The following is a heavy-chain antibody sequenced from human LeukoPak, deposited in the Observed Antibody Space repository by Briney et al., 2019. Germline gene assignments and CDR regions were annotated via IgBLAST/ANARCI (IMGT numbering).Heavy chain of an antibody. D-gene: IGHD5-12*01. CDR3: ARDMGYSGYDWPRPGVTGAFDI. CDR1: GFTFSSYG. J-gene: IGHJ3*02. Sequence: GGSLRLSCAASGFTFSSYGMHWVRQAPGKGLEWVAVIWYDGSNKYYADSVKGRFTISRDNSKNTLYLQMNSLRAEDTAVYYCARDMGYSGYDWPRPGVTGAFDIWGQGTMVTVSS. CDR2: IWYDGSNK. V-gene: IGHV3-33*01.